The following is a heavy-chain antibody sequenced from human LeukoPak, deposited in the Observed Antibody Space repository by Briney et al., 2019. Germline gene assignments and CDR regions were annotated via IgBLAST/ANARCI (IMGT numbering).Heavy chain of an antibody. V-gene: IGHV3-23*01. CDR1: GLSFSSHG. J-gene: IGHJ6*04. Sequence: GGSLRLSCAASGLSFSSHGMSWVRQAPGKGLEWVSAISGSGASTYYADSVKGRFTISRDNSKNTLYLQMNSLRAEDTALYYCAKDQRFSLRTPTWDVWGKGTTVTVSS. CDR2: ISGSGAST. CDR3: AKDQRFSLRTPTWDV. D-gene: IGHD5/OR15-5a*01.